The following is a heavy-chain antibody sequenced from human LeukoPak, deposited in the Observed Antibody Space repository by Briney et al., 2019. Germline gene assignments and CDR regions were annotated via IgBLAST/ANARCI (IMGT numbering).Heavy chain of an antibody. CDR1: GYAFKKYA. CDR2: ISTYNGDT. Sequence: ASVKVSCKASGYAFKKYAISWVRQAPGQGLEWLGWISTYNGDTNYAQNFKGRVTLTTDAPTSTAYMELRSLRSDDTAVYYCTRDPSNSSGWYSYFDYWGQGVLVTVSS. J-gene: IGHJ4*02. CDR3: TRDPSNSSGWYSYFDY. D-gene: IGHD6-19*01. V-gene: IGHV1-18*01.